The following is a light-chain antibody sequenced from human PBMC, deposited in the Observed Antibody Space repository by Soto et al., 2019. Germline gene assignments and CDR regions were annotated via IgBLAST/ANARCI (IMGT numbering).Light chain of an antibody. CDR2: RNN. Sequence: QSVLTQPPSASGTPGQRVTFSCSGSSSNIGSNYVYWYQQLPGTAPKLLIYRNNQRPSGVRDRFSGSKSGTTASLAISGLRSEDEADYYCASWDDSLSGHYVFGTGTKLTVL. J-gene: IGLJ1*01. CDR1: SSNIGSNY. V-gene: IGLV1-47*01. CDR3: ASWDDSLSGHYV.